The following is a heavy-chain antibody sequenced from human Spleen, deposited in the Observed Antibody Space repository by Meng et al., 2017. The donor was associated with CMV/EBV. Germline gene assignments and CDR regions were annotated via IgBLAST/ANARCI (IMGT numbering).Heavy chain of an antibody. Sequence: SVKVSCKASGGTFSSYAISWVRQAPGQGLEWMGGIIPILGIPKYAQKFQGRVTFTADKSTSAAYMELRSLRSEDTAVYFCARAQAEYNTGWYSDSWGQGTLVTVSS. V-gene: IGHV1-69*10. D-gene: IGHD6-19*01. CDR2: IIPILGIP. CDR3: ARAQAEYNTGWYSDS. J-gene: IGHJ4*02. CDR1: GGTFSSYA.